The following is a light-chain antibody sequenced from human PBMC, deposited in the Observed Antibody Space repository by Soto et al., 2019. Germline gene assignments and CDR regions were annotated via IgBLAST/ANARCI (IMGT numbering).Light chain of an antibody. CDR2: GAS. J-gene: IGKJ4*01. V-gene: IGKV4-1*01. Sequence: DIVMTQSPDSLAMSLGERATINCKSSQSVLASSNNKNLLAWYQQKPGQPPKLLIYGASTRESGVPDRFRGSGSVIDFTLTIVSLQAEGVAVYYCHQYYSSPLTFGGVANVEGK. CDR3: HQYYSSPLT. CDR1: QSVLASSNNKNL.